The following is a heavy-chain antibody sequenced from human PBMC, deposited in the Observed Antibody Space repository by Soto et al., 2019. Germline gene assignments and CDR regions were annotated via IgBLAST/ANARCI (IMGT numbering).Heavy chain of an antibody. CDR1: GGSFSGYY. CDR2: INHSGSS. Sequence: QVQLQQWGAGLLKPSESLSLTCAVYGGSFSGYYWSWIRQPPGKGLEWIGEINHSGSSNYIASLKSRVTISVDTSRNQLSLKLRSVTAADTAVYYCARGAWDDSSGYDYFDYWAQGTLVTVSS. CDR3: ARGAWDDSSGYDYFDY. J-gene: IGHJ4*02. D-gene: IGHD3-22*01. V-gene: IGHV4-34*01.